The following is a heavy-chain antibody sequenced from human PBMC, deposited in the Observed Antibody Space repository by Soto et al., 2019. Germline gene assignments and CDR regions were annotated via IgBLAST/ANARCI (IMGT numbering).Heavy chain of an antibody. V-gene: IGHV3-30*18. CDR3: AEDRARYCGGGSGCSIFDY. CDR1: GFTFSSYG. Sequence: QVQLVESGGGVVQPGRSLRLSCAASGFTFSSYGMHWVRQAPGKGLEWVAVVSYDGSNKYYADSVKGRFTISRDNSKNTLDLQMNSLRDEGTAVYDWAEDRARYCGGGSGCSIFDYWGQGTLVTVSS. D-gene: IGHD2-15*01. J-gene: IGHJ4*02. CDR2: VSYDGSNK.